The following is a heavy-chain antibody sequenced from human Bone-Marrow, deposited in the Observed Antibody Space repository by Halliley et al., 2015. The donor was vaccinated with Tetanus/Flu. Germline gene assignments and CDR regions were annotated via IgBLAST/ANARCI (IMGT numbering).Heavy chain of an antibody. Sequence: GNFFYRGETTYTPSLKSRVTISIDTANNQFSLKLTSVTAADTAVYYCARGGLGYSGRYYFDSWGQGTLATVSS. D-gene: IGHD5-12*01. J-gene: IGHJ4*02. CDR3: ARGGLGYSGRYYFDS. CDR2: FFYRGET. V-gene: IGHV4-61*06.